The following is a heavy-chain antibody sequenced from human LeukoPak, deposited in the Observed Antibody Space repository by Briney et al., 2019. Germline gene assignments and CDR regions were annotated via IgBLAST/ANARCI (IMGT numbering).Heavy chain of an antibody. CDR3: ANNRYSGYDFPLDY. Sequence: GRSLRLSCAASGFTFSSYGMHWVRQAPGKGLEWVAVIWYDGSNKYYADSVKGRFTISRDNSKNTLYLQMNSLRAEDTALYYCANNRYSGYDFPLDYWGQGTLVTVSS. CDR1: GFTFSSYG. V-gene: IGHV3-33*06. J-gene: IGHJ4*02. D-gene: IGHD5-12*01. CDR2: IWYDGSNK.